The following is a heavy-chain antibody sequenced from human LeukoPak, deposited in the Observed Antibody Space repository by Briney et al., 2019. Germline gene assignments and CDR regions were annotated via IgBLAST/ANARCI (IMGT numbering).Heavy chain of an antibody. V-gene: IGHV4-34*01. Sequence: SEALSLTCAVYGGSFSGYYWSWIRQPPGKGLEWIGEINHSGSTNYNPSLKSRVTMSVDTSKNQFSLKLSSVTAADTAVFYCAREGIAARFDSWGQGTLVTVSS. D-gene: IGHD6-6*01. CDR1: GGSFSGYY. J-gene: IGHJ4*02. CDR2: INHSGST. CDR3: AREGIAARFDS.